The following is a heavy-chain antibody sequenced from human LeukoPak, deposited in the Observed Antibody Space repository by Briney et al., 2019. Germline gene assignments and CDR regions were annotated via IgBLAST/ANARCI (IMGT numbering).Heavy chain of an antibody. CDR1: GGSISSYY. D-gene: IGHD2-2*01. V-gene: IGHV4-59*01. J-gene: IGHJ4*02. CDR3: ARGDVVPAPFDY. CDR2: IYYSGST. Sequence: SETLSPTCTVSGGSISSYYWSWIRQPPGKGLEWIGYIYYSGSTNYNPSLKSRVTISVDTSKNQLSLKLSSVTAADTAVYYCARGDVVPAPFDYWGQGTLVTVSS.